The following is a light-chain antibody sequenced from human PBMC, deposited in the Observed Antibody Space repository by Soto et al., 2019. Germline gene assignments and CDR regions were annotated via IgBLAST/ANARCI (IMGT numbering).Light chain of an antibody. CDR1: SSDVGAHNY. V-gene: IGLV2-14*01. CDR2: EVS. Sequence: QSALTQPASVSGSPGQSITISCTGTSSDVGAHNYVSWYQQYPGKVPKVIIYEVSYRPSGVSNRFSGPKSGNTASLTISGLQAEDEADYYCISFTRSDTWLFGGGTKLTVL. CDR3: ISFTRSDTWL. J-gene: IGLJ3*02.